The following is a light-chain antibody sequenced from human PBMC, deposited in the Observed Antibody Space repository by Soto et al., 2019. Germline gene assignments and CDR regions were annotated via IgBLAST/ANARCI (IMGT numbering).Light chain of an antibody. CDR1: LSVSSY. CDR3: QQRSNWPPWT. CDR2: DAS. J-gene: IGKJ1*01. V-gene: IGKV3-11*01. Sequence: EIVVTQSPATLSLSPGERATLSCRASLSVSSYLAWYQQKPGQAPRLLIYDASNRATGIPARFSGSGSGTDFTLPISSLEPEDFAVYYCQQRSNWPPWTCGQGTKVEIK.